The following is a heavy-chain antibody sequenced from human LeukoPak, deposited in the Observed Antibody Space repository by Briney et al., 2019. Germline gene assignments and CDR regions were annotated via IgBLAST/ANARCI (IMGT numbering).Heavy chain of an antibody. V-gene: IGHV4-4*07. J-gene: IGHJ6*03. CDR1: GGSIISNY. D-gene: IGHD3-22*01. Sequence: SETLSLTCTVSGGSIISNYWSWIRQSAGTGLEWIGRIYGSGITDNNPSLKSRVTMSLDTSRKQFSLRLTSVTAADTAVYYCARLKFYDSTGYSPGYYMDVWGKGTTVSVFS. CDR3: ARLKFYDSTGYSPGYYMDV. CDR2: IYGSGIT.